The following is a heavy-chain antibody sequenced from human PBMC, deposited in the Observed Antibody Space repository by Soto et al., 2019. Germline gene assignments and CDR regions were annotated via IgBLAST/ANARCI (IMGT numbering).Heavy chain of an antibody. V-gene: IGHV3-23*01. CDR2: ISGSGDNS. D-gene: IGHD6-13*01. J-gene: IGHJ4*02. CDR1: GFTFSSYA. Sequence: GGSLRLSCAASGFTFSSYAMNWVRQAPGKGLEWVSVISGSGDNSYYADSVKGRFIISRDNSKNTLYLQMNSLRAEVTAVYYCAKPVWQQLVRVPFDYWGQGA. CDR3: AKPVWQQLVRVPFDY.